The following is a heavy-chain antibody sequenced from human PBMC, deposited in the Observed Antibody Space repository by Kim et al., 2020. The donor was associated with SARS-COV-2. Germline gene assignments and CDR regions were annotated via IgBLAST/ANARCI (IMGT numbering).Heavy chain of an antibody. CDR3: ARSPAAITYYYYYGMDV. J-gene: IGHJ6*02. V-gene: IGHV1-69*13. D-gene: IGHD2-2*01. Sequence: SVKVSCKASGGTFSSYAISWVRQAPGQGLEWMGGIIPIFGTANYAQKFQGRVTITADESTSTAYMELSSLRSEDTAVYYCARSPAAITYYYYYGMDVWGQGTTVTVSS. CDR2: IIPIFGTA. CDR1: GGTFSSYA.